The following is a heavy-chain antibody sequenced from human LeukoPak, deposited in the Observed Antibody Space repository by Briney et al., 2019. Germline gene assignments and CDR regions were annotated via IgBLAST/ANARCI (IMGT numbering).Heavy chain of an antibody. CDR3: ARGARRVVRGVISYYFDY. D-gene: IGHD3-10*01. CDR1: GYTFTSYD. Sequence: ASVKVSCKASGYTFTSYDINWVRQATGQGPEWMGWMNPNSGITGYAQKFQGRVTMTRNTSISTAYMELSSLRSEDTAVYYCARGARRVVRGVISYYFDYWGQGTLVTVSS. J-gene: IGHJ4*02. V-gene: IGHV1-8*01. CDR2: MNPNSGIT.